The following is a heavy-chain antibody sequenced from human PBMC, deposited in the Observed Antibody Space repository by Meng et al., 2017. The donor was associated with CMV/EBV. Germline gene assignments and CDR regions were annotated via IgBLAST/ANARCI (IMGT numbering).Heavy chain of an antibody. V-gene: IGHV1-2*02. CDR1: GYHCTGYY. CDR2: INPNSGGT. J-gene: IGHJ2*01. Sequence: VQSGAEVKRPGASVKVSCKASGYHCTGYYIHWVRQAPGQGLEWMGWINPNSGGTNYAQKFQGRVTMTRDTSISTAYMELSRLRSDDTAVYYCATYIGNYINWYFDLWGRGTLVTVSS. CDR3: ATYIGNYINWYFDL. D-gene: IGHD1-7*01.